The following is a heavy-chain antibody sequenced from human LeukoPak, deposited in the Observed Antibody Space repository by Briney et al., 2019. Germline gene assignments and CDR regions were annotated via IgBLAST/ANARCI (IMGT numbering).Heavy chain of an antibody. V-gene: IGHV4-34*01. CDR1: GGSFSAYY. CDR3: ARRGTYLVR. Sequence: SETLSLTCAVYGGSFSAYYWSWIRQPPGKGLEWIGEINHSGSTNYNPSLRSRVTISVDTSKNQFSLKLSSVTAADTAVYYCARRGTYLVRWGQGTLVTVSS. CDR2: INHSGST. D-gene: IGHD1-26*01. J-gene: IGHJ4*02.